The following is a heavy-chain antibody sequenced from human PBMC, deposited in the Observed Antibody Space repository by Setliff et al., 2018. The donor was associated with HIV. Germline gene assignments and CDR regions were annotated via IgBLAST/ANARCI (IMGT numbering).Heavy chain of an antibody. V-gene: IGHV1-3*01. CDR1: GYTFTSYA. J-gene: IGHJ5*02. CDR3: ARERYCSAGSCYSKLSWFDP. Sequence: GASVKVSCKASGYTFTSYAMHWVRQAPGQGLEWMGWINAGNGNTKYSQRFQGRVTITRDTSASTAYMELSSLRSEDTAVYFCARERYCSAGSCYSKLSWFDPWGQGTLVTVSS. CDR2: INAGNGNT. D-gene: IGHD2-15*01.